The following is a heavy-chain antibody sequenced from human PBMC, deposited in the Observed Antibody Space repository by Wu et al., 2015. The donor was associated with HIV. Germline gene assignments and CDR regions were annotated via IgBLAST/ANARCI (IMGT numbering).Heavy chain of an antibody. V-gene: IGHV1-18*01. CDR3: ARGAYSNSAYFDY. CDR2: ISAHSGNI. D-gene: IGHD4-11*01. CDR1: GYTFTNYD. J-gene: IGHJ4*02. Sequence: QVQLVQSGAEVKKPGASVKVSCKTSGYTFTNYDLSWVRQAPGQGLEWMGWISAHSGNIKYAQKFQGRVTMTTDKSTSSAYMELRSLRSDDTAVYYCARGAYSNSAYFDYWGQGTLVTVSS.